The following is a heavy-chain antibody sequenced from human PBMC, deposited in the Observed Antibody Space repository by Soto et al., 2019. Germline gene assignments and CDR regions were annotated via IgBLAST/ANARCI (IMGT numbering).Heavy chain of an antibody. CDR2: IYATGTT. D-gene: IGHD1-1*01. CDR1: GASISGFY. V-gene: IGHV4-4*07. CDR3: VRDGTKTLRDWFDP. J-gene: IGHJ5*02. Sequence: ASETLSLTCTVSGASISGFYWSWIRKSAGKGLEWIGRIYATGTTDYNPPLKSRVMMSVDTSKKQFSLKLRSVTAADTAVYYCVRDGTKTLRDWFDPWGQGISVTVS.